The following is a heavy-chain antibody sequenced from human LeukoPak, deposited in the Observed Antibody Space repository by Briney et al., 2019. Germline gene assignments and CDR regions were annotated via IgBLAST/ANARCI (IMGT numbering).Heavy chain of an antibody. CDR2: IKEDGSDQ. J-gene: IGHJ4*02. D-gene: IGHD6-19*01. Sequence: GGSLRLSCVGSGFTFSNYWLSWVRQAPGKGLEWVAHIKEDGSDQYYVDSVKGRFTVSRDNAKSSLYLQMNSLSAEDTAVYYCRRGMAVAYWGQGTLVTVSS. CDR3: RRGMAVAY. V-gene: IGHV3-7*01. CDR1: GFTFSNYW.